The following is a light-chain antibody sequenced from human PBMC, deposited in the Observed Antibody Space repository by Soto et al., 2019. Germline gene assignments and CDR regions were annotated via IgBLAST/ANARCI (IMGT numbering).Light chain of an antibody. CDR1: QSVNSNF. V-gene: IGKV3-20*01. Sequence: EIVLTQSPGTLSLSPGERATLSCRTSQSVNSNFLAWYQQKPGQAPRLLVYGSSTRAAGVPDRFSGSGSGTDFTLTISRLEPEDFAVYYCQHYGRSPLLYTFGQGTQLGVK. J-gene: IGKJ2*01. CDR2: GSS. CDR3: QHYGRSPLLYT.